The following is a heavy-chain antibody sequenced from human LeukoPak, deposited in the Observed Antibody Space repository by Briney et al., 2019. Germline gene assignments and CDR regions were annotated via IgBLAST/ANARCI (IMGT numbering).Heavy chain of an antibody. CDR3: ARDIAVAGTPFDY. CDR2: IYSGGST. V-gene: IGHV3-53*01. J-gene: IGHJ4*02. CDR1: GFTFSSYA. D-gene: IGHD6-19*01. Sequence: QPGGSLRLSCAASGFTFSSYAMSWVRQAPGKGLEWVSVIYSGGSTYYADSVKGRFTISRDNSKNTLYLQMNSLRAEDTAVYYCARDIAVAGTPFDYWGQGTLVTVSS.